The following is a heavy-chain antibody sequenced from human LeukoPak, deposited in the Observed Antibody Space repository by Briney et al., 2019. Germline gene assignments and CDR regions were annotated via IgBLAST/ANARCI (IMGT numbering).Heavy chain of an antibody. CDR2: INHSGST. Sequence: SETLSLTCAVYGGSFSGYYWSWIRQPPGKGLEWIGEINHSGSTNYNPSLKSRVTISVDTSKNQFSLKLSSVTAADTAVYYCARHYYYYDSSGYYYPPRYFDYWGQGTLVAVSS. V-gene: IGHV4-34*01. J-gene: IGHJ4*02. D-gene: IGHD3-22*01. CDR3: ARHYYYYDSSGYYYPPRYFDY. CDR1: GGSFSGYY.